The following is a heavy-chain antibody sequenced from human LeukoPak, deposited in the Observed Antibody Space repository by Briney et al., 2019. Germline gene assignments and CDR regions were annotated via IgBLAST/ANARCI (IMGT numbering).Heavy chain of an antibody. CDR3: AREAVHYGSGSHDY. Sequence: SSETLPLTCTVSGGSISSYYWSWIRQPAGKGLEWIGRMHSSGSTNYNPSIKSRVTMSLDTSKNQFSLKVDSVTAADTAMYYCAREAVHYGSGSHDYWGQGTLVAVSS. CDR2: MHSSGST. V-gene: IGHV4-4*07. J-gene: IGHJ4*02. CDR1: GGSISSYY. D-gene: IGHD3-10*01.